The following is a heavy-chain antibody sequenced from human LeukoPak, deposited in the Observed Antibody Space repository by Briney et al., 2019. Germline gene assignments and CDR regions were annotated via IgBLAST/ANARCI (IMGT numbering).Heavy chain of an antibody. CDR2: IHNVVNST. D-gene: IGHD2-2*01. Sequence: GGSLRLSCTASGFTFSSYWMHWVRHAPGKGLVWVSCIHNVVNSTSYADSVKGRFTISRDNAKNTLYLQMNSLRAEDTAVYYCARDPPLGYCSSSSCPHLDYWGQGTLVTVSS. CDR3: ARDPPLGYCSSSSCPHLDY. V-gene: IGHV3-74*01. J-gene: IGHJ4*02. CDR1: GFTFSSYW.